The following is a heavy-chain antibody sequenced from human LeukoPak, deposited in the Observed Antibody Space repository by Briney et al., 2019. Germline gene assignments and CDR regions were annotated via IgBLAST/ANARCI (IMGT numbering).Heavy chain of an antibody. V-gene: IGHV3-21*01. CDR3: ARVALVNYDFWSGYYTGFITYYYYYMDV. CDR1: GFTFSSYS. J-gene: IGHJ6*03. D-gene: IGHD3-3*01. CDR2: ISSSSSYI. Sequence: GGSLRLSCAASGFTFSSYSMNWVRQAPGKGLEWVSSISSSSSYIYYADSVKGRFTISRDNAKNSLYLQMNSLRAEDTAVYYCARVALVNYDFWSGYYTGFITYYYYYMDVWGKGTTVTVSS.